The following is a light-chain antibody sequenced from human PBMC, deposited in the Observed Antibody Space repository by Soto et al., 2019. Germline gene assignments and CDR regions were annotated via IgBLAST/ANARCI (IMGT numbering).Light chain of an antibody. CDR2: DAS. Sequence: EIVLTQSPATLSLSPGERATLSCRASQGVSSYLALYQQKPGQAPRLLIYDASNRATGIPARFSGSGPGTDFTLTISSLEPEDLAVYYCQQRSNWHRTFGQGTKLEIK. CDR1: QGVSSY. J-gene: IGKJ2*01. V-gene: IGKV3D-11*01. CDR3: QQRSNWHRT.